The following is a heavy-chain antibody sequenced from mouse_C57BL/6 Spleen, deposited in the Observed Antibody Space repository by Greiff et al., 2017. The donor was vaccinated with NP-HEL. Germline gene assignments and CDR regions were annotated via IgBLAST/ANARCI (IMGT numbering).Heavy chain of an antibody. CDR1: GFTFSSYG. CDR3: ASSFDY. Sequence: EVKLVESGGDLVKPGGSLKLSCAASGFTFSSYGMSWVRQTPDKRLEWVATISSGGSYTYYPDRVKGRFTISRDNAKNTLYLQMSSLKSEDTAMYYCASSFDYWGQGTTLTVSS. CDR2: ISSGGSYT. V-gene: IGHV5-6*01. J-gene: IGHJ2*01.